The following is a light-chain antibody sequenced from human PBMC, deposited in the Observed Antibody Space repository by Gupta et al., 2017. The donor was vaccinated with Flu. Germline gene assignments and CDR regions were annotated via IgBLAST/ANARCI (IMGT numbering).Light chain of an antibody. Sequence: SAMPQPRSVSGSPGPSVTISCTGTSSDVGGYNYVSWYTHHPGKAPKLMIYDVSKRPAGVPDRFSGSKSGNTSSLTISGRKEEEEADYYCCSDAGIDTRVFGGGTKLTVL. V-gene: IGLV2-11*01. CDR2: DVS. CDR3: CSDAGIDTRV. J-gene: IGLJ3*02. CDR1: SSDVGGYNY.